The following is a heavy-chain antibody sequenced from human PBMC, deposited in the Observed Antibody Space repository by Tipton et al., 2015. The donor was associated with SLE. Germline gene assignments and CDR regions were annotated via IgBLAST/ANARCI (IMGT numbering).Heavy chain of an antibody. CDR3: ARYCGSATCLGFWFS. D-gene: IGHD2-2*01. Sequence: GLVKPSETLSLTCTVSGGSVSRDDYYWSWIRQSAGKGLEWIGHIHRTGTTDYNPSLRNRVTMSVDTSKNQFSLRLNSVTAADTAVYYCARYCGSATCLGFWFSWGQGTLVTVSS. CDR1: GGSVSRDDYY. V-gene: IGHV4-61*10. CDR2: IHRTGTT. J-gene: IGHJ5*02.